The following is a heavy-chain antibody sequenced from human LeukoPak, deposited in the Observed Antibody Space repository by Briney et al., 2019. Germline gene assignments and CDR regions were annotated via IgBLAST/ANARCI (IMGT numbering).Heavy chain of an antibody. CDR1: GCSISSYY. CDR3: ARCTDTAMVNALYYFDY. Sequence: SESLSLTCTVSGCSISSYYWSWIRQPPGKGLEWVGYIYYSGSSNYNPSLKSRVIILADTSKNQFPLKLSSGTAADTAVYYCARCTDTAMVNALYYFDYWGQGTLVTVSS. CDR2: IYYSGSS. D-gene: IGHD5-18*01. J-gene: IGHJ4*02. V-gene: IGHV4-59*01.